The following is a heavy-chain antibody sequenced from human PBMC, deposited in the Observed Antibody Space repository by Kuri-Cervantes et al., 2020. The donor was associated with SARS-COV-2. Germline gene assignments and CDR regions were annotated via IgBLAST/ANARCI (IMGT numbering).Heavy chain of an antibody. CDR1: GDSVSSRY. Sequence: SETLSLTCTVSGDSVSSRYWSWIRQPPGKGLEWIGYIYYSGSTNYNPSLKSRVTISVDTSKNQFSLKLSSVTAADTAVYYCARGEAGRGWFDPWGQGTLVTVSS. V-gene: IGHV4-59*02. CDR3: ARGEAGRGWFDP. D-gene: IGHD3-16*01. J-gene: IGHJ5*02. CDR2: IYYSGST.